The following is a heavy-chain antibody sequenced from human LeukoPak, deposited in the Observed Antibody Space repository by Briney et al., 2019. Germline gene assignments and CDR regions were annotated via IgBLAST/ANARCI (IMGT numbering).Heavy chain of an antibody. CDR1: GYSISSGYY. CDR2: IYNSGST. Sequence: PSETLSLTCTVSGYSISSGYYWGWIRQPPGKGLEWIGRIYNSGSTNYNPSLKSRVTISVDTSKNQFSLKLRYVTAADTAVYYCAREEWEWGVDYWGQGTLVTVSS. D-gene: IGHD1-26*01. CDR3: AREEWEWGVDY. V-gene: IGHV4-38-2*02. J-gene: IGHJ4*02.